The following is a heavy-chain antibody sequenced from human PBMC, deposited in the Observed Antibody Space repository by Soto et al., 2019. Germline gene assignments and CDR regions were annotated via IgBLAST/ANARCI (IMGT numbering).Heavy chain of an antibody. D-gene: IGHD2-2*01. CDR3: ARDMGVPAAPGFDY. V-gene: IGHV1-18*01. J-gene: IGHJ4*02. Sequence: ASVKVSCKVSGYTLTELSMHWVRQAPGQGLEWMGWISTYSGNTNYAKNLQDRVTMTIDTSTTTAYMELRSLRSDDTAVYYCARDMGVPAAPGFDYWGEGTLVTVSS. CDR2: ISTYSGNT. CDR1: GYTLTELS.